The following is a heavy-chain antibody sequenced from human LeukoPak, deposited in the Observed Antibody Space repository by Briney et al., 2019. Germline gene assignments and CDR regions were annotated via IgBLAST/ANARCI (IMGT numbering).Heavy chain of an antibody. V-gene: IGHV3-9*01. J-gene: IGHJ6*02. D-gene: IGHD1-26*01. CDR3: AKHMRATNTYSFFGLDV. CDR1: GFTFKDYG. Sequence: GGSLRLSCAATGFTFKDYGMHWVRQPPGKGLEWVSSINWNGGGTDYADSVRGRFTISRDNAKNSLYLQLSSLRPEDTALYYCAKHMRATNTYSFFGLDVWGQGTTATVSS. CDR2: INWNGGGT.